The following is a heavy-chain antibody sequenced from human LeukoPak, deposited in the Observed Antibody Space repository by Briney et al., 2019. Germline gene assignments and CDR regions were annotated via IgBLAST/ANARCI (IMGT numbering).Heavy chain of an antibody. D-gene: IGHD3-22*01. CDR3: AKSPEVVVLVYLFDP. J-gene: IGHJ5*02. Sequence: GGSLRLSCAASGFTFSNYAMSWVRQAPGKGLEWVSAVSGSGGSTHYADSVKGRFTISRDNSKNTLFLQMNSLRAEDKAVYFCAKSPEVVVLVYLFDPWGQGTLVTVSS. CDR2: VSGSGGST. CDR1: GFTFSNYA. V-gene: IGHV3-23*01.